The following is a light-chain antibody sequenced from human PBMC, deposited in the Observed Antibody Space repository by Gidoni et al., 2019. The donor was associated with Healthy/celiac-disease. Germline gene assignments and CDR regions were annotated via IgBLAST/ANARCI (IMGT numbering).Light chain of an antibody. V-gene: IGKV1-39*01. CDR2: AAS. CDR1: QSISSY. CDR3: QQSYSTPRT. J-gene: IGKJ1*01. Sequence: SITCRSSQSISSYLNWYQQKPGKAPKLLIYAASSLQSGVPSRFSGSGSGTDFTLTISSLQPEDFATYYCQQSYSTPRTFGQGTKVEIK.